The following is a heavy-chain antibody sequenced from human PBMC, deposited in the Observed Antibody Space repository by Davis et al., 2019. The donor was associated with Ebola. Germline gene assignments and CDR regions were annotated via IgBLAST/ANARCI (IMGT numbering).Heavy chain of an antibody. J-gene: IGHJ3*02. CDR1: GISFSNYG. Sequence: GESLKISCAASGISFSNYGLFWVRQAPVKVMEWVAVISPDGSDKNYADSGKGRFTISRDNSKNTLDLQMNSLRPEDTAVYYCVKTRSNWWNDALEIWGRGTMVIVSS. D-gene: IGHD2-8*02. CDR3: VKTRSNWWNDALEI. V-gene: IGHV3-30*18. CDR2: ISPDGSDK.